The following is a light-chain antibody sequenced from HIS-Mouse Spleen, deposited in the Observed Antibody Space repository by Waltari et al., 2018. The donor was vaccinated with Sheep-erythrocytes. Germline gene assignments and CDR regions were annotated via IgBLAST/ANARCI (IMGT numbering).Light chain of an antibody. CDR3: YSTDSSGNHRV. CDR1: ALPKKY. J-gene: IGLJ1*01. CDR2: EDS. Sequence: SYELTQPPSVSVSPGQTARITCSGDALPKKYAYWYQQKSGQAPVLVIYEDSKRPSGIPERCSCSSSGTMATLTISGAQVEDEADYYCYSTDSSGNHRVFGTGTKVTVL. V-gene: IGLV3-10*01.